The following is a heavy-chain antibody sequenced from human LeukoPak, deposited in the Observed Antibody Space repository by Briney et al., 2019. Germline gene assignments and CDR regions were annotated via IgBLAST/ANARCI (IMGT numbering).Heavy chain of an antibody. CDR2: INHSGST. V-gene: IGHV4-34*01. J-gene: IGHJ4*02. CDR3: ARVRNYVWGSYRYKSFDY. Sequence: SETLSLTCAVYGGSFSGYYWSWFRQPPGEGLEWIGEINHSGSTNYNPSLKSRVTISVDTSKNQFSLKLSSVTAADTAVYYCARVRNYVWGSYRYKSFDYWGQGTLVTVSS. CDR1: GGSFSGYY. D-gene: IGHD3-16*02.